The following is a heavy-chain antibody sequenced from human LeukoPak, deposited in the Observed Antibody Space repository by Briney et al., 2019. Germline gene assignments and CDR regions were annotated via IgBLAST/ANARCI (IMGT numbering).Heavy chain of an antibody. D-gene: IGHD3-10*01. Sequence: GASLKVSCKASGYTFTSYAMHWVRQAPGQRLEWMGWINAGNGNTKYSQKFQGRVTITRDTSASTAYMELSSLRSEDTAVYYCARDWDYYGSGSYSPWFDPWGQGTLVTVSS. J-gene: IGHJ5*02. CDR2: INAGNGNT. CDR1: GYTFTSYA. CDR3: ARDWDYYGSGSYSPWFDP. V-gene: IGHV1-3*01.